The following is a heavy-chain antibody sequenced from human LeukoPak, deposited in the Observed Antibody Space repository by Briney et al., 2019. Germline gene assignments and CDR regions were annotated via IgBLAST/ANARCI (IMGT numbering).Heavy chain of an antibody. CDR2: IDWSGQAS. J-gene: IGHJ4*02. Sequence: GGSLRLFCVGAGLSNADYGMSWVRQVPGKGLEWVSGIDWSGQASEYADSVKGRFIISRDNAENSLYLQMNSLRPEDTGLYYCARDLSATWYSLAFWGQGTLVTVSS. CDR3: ARDLSATWYSLAF. CDR1: GLSNADYG. V-gene: IGHV3-20*04. D-gene: IGHD2-15*01.